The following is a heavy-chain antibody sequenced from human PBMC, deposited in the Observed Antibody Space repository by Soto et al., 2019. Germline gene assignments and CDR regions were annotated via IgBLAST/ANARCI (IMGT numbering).Heavy chain of an antibody. V-gene: IGHV1-69*02. CDR3: AKNRYLPVEYFQH. J-gene: IGHJ1*01. CDR2: IIPILGIA. D-gene: IGHD2-2*02. CDR1: GGTFSSYT. Sequence: ASVKVSCKASGGTFSSYTISWVRQAPGQGLEWMGRIIPILGIANYAQKFQGRVTITADNSKNTLYLQMNSLRVEDTAIYYCAKNRYLPVEYFQHWGQGTLVTVSS.